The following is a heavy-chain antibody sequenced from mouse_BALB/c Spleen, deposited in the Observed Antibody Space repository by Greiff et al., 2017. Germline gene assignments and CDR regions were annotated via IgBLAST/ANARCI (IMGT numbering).Heavy chain of an antibody. V-gene: IGHV5-9-4*01. CDR2: ISSGGSYT. CDR1: GFTFSSYA. CDR3: ARDRYDAGYAMDY. Sequence: EVKVVESGGGLVKPGGSLKLSCAASGFTFSSYAMSWVRQSPEKRLEWVAEISSGGSYTYYPDTVTGRFTISRDNAKNTLYLEMSSLRSEDTAMYYCARDRYDAGYAMDYWGQGTSVTVSS. D-gene: IGHD2-14*01. J-gene: IGHJ4*01.